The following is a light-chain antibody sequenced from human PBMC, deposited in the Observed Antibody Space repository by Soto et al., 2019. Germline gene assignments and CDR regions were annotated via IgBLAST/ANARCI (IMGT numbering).Light chain of an antibody. Sequence: DIVLTQSPGTLSLSPGERATLSCRASQSISYIYLAWYQHRPGQAPRLLIYGASSRPTGIPDRFSVSGSGTDFTLTISRLESADFAVYYTQLYGTAPWTFGQGTNVEI. V-gene: IGKV3-20*01. CDR3: QLYGTAPWT. J-gene: IGKJ1*01. CDR2: GAS. CDR1: QSISYIY.